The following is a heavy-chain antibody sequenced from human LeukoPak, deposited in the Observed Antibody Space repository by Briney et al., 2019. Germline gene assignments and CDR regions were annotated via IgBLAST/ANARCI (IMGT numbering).Heavy chain of an antibody. D-gene: IGHD4-11*01. CDR2: IYNSGSN. CDR3: ARLYSSSLGRVFDY. V-gene: IGHV4-59*01. J-gene: IGHJ4*02. CDR1: GGSITSYY. Sequence: PSETLSLTCTVSGGSITSYYWSWIRQPPGKGLEWIGYIYNSGSNNYNPSLKSRVTISVDTSKNQFSMKLSSVTAADTAVYYCARLYSSSLGRVFDYWGQGTLVTVSS.